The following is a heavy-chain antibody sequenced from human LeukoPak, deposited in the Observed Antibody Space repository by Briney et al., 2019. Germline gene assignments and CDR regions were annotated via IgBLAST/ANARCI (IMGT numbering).Heavy chain of an antibody. CDR1: GFTFSNYA. J-gene: IGHJ4*02. CDR3: ARRSGIAVAGAFDY. CDR2: ISGSGDST. D-gene: IGHD6-19*01. Sequence: GGSRRLSCPASGFTFSNYAMRWVGQAPGKGLKWFSGISGSGDSTYYADSVKGRFTISRDNSKNTLYLQMNSLRAEDTAVYYCARRSGIAVAGAFDYWGQGTLVTVSS. V-gene: IGHV3-23*01.